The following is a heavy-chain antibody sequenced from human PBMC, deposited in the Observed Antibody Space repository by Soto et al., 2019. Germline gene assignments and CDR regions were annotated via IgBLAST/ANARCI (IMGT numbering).Heavy chain of an antibody. V-gene: IGHV3-23*01. CDR3: AIAQGVRDYYYYMDV. D-gene: IGHD2-8*01. CDR2: ISGSGGST. Sequence: EVQLLESGGGLVQPGGSLRLSCAASGFTFSSYAMSWVRQAPGKGLEWVSAISGSGGSTYYADSVKGRFTISRDNSKNTLYLQMNSLRAEDTAVYYCAIAQGVRDYYYYMDVWGKGTTVTVSS. J-gene: IGHJ6*03. CDR1: GFTFSSYA.